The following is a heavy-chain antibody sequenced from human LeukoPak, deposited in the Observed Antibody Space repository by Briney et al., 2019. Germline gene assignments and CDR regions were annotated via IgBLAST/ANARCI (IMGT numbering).Heavy chain of an antibody. CDR1: GXTFSSYG. Sequence: GGSLRLSCAASGXTFSSYGMHWVRQAPGKGLEWVAVISYDGSNKYYADSVKGRFTISRDNSKNTLYLQMDSLRAEDTAVYYCAKGSTAAGHNWFDPWGQGTLVTVSS. CDR2: ISYDGSNK. CDR3: AKGSTAAGHNWFDP. V-gene: IGHV3-30*18. D-gene: IGHD6-13*01. J-gene: IGHJ5*02.